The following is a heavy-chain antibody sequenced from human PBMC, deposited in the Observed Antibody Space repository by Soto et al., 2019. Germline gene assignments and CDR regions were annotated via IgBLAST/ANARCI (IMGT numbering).Heavy chain of an antibody. V-gene: IGHV3-64D*06. CDR2: ISSNGGST. CDR1: GFTFSSYA. D-gene: IGHD2-8*01. J-gene: IGHJ4*02. Sequence: GGSLRLSCSASGFTFSSYAMHWVRQAPGKGLEYVSAISSNGGSTYYADSVKGRFTISRDNSKNTLYLQMSSLRAGDTAVYYCVKDNGGFRCPRCFDYWGQGTLVTVSS. CDR3: VKDNGGFRCPRCFDY.